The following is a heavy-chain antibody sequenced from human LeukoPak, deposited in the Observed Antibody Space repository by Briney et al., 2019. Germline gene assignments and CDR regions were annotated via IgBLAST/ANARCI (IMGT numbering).Heavy chain of an antibody. V-gene: IGHV3-53*01. D-gene: IGHD5/OR15-5a*01. CDR2: IYSGGST. J-gene: IGHJ6*02. CDR3: ARALPMDV. Sequence: GGSLRLSCAASGFTFSIYAMSWVRQAPGKGLEWVSVIYSGGSTYYADSVKGRFTISRDNSKNTLYLQMNSLRAEDTAVYYCARALPMDVWGQGTTVTVSS. CDR1: GFTFSIYA.